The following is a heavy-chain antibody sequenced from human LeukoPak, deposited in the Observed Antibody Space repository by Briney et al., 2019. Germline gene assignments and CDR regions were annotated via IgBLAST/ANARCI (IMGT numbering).Heavy chain of an antibody. Sequence: GGSLRLSCAASGFTVSSNYMSWVRQAPGKGLEWVSTIYSGGTTFYADSMKGRFTISTDNSKNTLYLQMNSLRAEDTAIYYCARASAVGAAGLFDYWGLGTLVTVSS. CDR3: ARASAVGAAGLFDY. CDR1: GFTVSSNY. CDR2: IYSGGTT. D-gene: IGHD6-13*01. V-gene: IGHV3-53*01. J-gene: IGHJ4*02.